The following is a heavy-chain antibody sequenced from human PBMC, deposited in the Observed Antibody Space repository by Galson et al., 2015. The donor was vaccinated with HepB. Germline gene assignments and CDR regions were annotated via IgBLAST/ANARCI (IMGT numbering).Heavy chain of an antibody. CDR1: GYTFTSYG. Sequence: SCKASGYTFTSYGISWVRQAPGQGLEWMGWISAHNGNRNYAQKFQGRVTMTTDTSTSTAYLELRSLRSDDTAVYYCARVFYDYVWGSYRHGGYFDYWGQGTLVTVSS. D-gene: IGHD3-16*02. J-gene: IGHJ4*02. CDR2: ISAHNGNR. CDR3: ARVFYDYVWGSYRHGGYFDY. V-gene: IGHV1-18*04.